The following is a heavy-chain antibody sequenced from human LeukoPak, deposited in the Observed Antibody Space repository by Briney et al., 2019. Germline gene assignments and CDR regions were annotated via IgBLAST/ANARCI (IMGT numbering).Heavy chain of an antibody. V-gene: IGHV3-7*03. J-gene: IGHJ4*02. CDR1: GFTFSSYW. D-gene: IGHD3-10*01. CDR3: AKQGGSGSYYANYFDY. Sequence: GGSLRLSCAASGFTFSSYWMSWVRQAPGKGLEWVANIKQDGSEKYYVDSVKGRFTISRDNSKNTLYLQMNSLRAEDTAVYYCAKQGGSGSYYANYFDYWGQGTLVTVSS. CDR2: IKQDGSEK.